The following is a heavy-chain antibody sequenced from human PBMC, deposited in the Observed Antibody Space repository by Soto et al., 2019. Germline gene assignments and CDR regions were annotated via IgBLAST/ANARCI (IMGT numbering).Heavy chain of an antibody. CDR2: VTNSGSNT. J-gene: IGHJ3*02. CDR3: AKDLAATATGDSFDI. Sequence: EVQLLESGGGLVQPGGSLRLSCAASGFTFSTYAMTWVRQAPGKGLEWVSSVTNSGSNTYHADSVKGRFTISRDISKNMLFLQMNSLRAEDTALYYCAKDLAATATGDSFDIWGQGTMVTVSS. D-gene: IGHD1-1*01. V-gene: IGHV3-23*01. CDR1: GFTFSTYA.